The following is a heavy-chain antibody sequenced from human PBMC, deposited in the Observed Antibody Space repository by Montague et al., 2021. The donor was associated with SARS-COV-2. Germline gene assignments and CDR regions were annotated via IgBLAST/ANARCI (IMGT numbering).Heavy chain of an antibody. CDR1: GDSIRSGTYY. D-gene: IGHD2-15*01. CDR3: ARDQPAYCTGGNCHPFDY. Sequence: TLSLTCTVSGDSIRSGTYYWNWVRQPAGKGLEWIGRIYTSGSTNYNPSLKSRVTMSVDTSKNQFSLRLSSVTAADTAVYYCARDQPAYCTGGNCHPFDYWGRGTLVTVSS. CDR2: IYTSGST. J-gene: IGHJ4*02. V-gene: IGHV4-61*02.